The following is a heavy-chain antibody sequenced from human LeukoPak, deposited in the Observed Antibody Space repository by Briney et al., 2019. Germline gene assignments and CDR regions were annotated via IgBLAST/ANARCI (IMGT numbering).Heavy chain of an antibody. Sequence: ASVKVSCKASGYTFISYGISWVRQAPGQGLEWMGWISAYNGNTNYAQKLQGRVSMTTDTSTSTAYMELRSLRSDDTAVYYCASGIAAPSHYMDVWGKGTTVTVSS. CDR1: GYTFISYG. J-gene: IGHJ6*03. CDR2: ISAYNGNT. CDR3: ASGIAAPSHYMDV. V-gene: IGHV1-18*01. D-gene: IGHD6-6*01.